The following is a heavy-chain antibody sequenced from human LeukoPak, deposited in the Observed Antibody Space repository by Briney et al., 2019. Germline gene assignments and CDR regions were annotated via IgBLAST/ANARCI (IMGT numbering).Heavy chain of an antibody. J-gene: IGHJ4*02. V-gene: IGHV3-23*01. CDR3: AKAPVTTCSGAYCYPFDY. CDR1: GFTLSSYA. Sequence: GGSLRLSCAASGFTLSSYAMSWVRQAPGKGLEWVSAISVSGNTYHSDSVKGRFTISTDSSKNTLYLQMNRLRAEDAAVYYCAKAPVTTCSGAYCYPFDYWGQGTLVTVSS. CDR2: ISVSGNT. D-gene: IGHD2-21*01.